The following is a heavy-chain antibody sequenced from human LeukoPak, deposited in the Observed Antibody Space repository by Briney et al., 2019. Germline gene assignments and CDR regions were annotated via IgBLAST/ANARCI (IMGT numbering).Heavy chain of an antibody. Sequence: GGSLRLSCAASGFTVSSNYMSWVRQAPGKGLEWVSVIYSGGSTYYADSVKGRFTISRDNSKNTLYLQMNSLRAEDTAAYYCARWDYYGSGSYPPVSWGQGTLVTVSS. CDR1: GFTVSSNY. CDR3: ARWDYYGSGSYPPVS. CDR2: IYSGGST. V-gene: IGHV3-53*01. D-gene: IGHD3-10*01. J-gene: IGHJ4*02.